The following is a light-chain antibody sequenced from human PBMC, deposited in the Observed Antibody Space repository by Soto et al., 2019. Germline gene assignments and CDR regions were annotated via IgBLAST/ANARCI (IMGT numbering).Light chain of an antibody. J-gene: IGLJ2*01. V-gene: IGLV2-23*01. CDR1: RTDIGNYNL. Sequence: QSVLTQPASVSGSPGQSITISCTGPRTDIGNYNLVSWYQQHPGKAPRLIIYESNKRPSGVSSRFSGSKSGNTASLTISGLQPEDEGSYYCSSFAGSGTLVVFGGGTKVTVL. CDR2: ESN. CDR3: SSFAGSGTLVV.